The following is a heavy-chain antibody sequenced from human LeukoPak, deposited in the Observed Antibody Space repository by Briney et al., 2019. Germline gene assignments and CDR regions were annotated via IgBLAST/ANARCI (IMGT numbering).Heavy chain of an antibody. CDR2: INHSGRT. V-gene: IGHV4-34*10. CDR3: ARSYLPNIVVVPAGYNWFDP. CDR1: GGSFSGYY. J-gene: IGHJ5*02. D-gene: IGHD2-2*01. Sequence: SEILSLTCAASGGSFSGYYWSWIRQSPGKGLEWIGDINHSGRTNYNPSLRSRLTISVDTSKNQFSLKVRSVTAADTAVYYCARSYLPNIVVVPAGYNWFDPWGQGTLVTVSS.